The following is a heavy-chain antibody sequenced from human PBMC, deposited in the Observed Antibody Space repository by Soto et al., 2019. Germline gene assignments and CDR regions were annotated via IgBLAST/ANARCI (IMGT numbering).Heavy chain of an antibody. J-gene: IGHJ5*02. CDR2: FDPEDGET. Sequence: GASVKVSCKVSGYTLTELSMHWVRQAPGKGLEWMGGFDPEDGETIYAQKFQGRVTMTEDTSTDTAYMELSSLRSEDTAVYYCATAGIVGANYQDWFDPWGQGTLVTVSS. CDR1: GYTLTELS. V-gene: IGHV1-24*01. CDR3: ATAGIVGANYQDWFDP. D-gene: IGHD1-26*01.